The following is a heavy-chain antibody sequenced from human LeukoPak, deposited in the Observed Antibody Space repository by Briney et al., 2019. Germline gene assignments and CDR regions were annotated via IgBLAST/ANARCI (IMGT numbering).Heavy chain of an antibody. D-gene: IGHD4-11*01. CDR1: GGSFSGYY. CDR3: ATAYDYPGRPWFDP. J-gene: IGHJ5*02. V-gene: IGHV4-34*01. CDR2: IYYSGST. Sequence: PSETLSLTCAVYGGSFSGYYWSWIRQPPGKGLEWIGSIYYSGSTYYNPSLKSRVTISVDTSKNQFSLKLSSVTAADTAVYYCATAYDYPGRPWFDPWGQGTLVTVSS.